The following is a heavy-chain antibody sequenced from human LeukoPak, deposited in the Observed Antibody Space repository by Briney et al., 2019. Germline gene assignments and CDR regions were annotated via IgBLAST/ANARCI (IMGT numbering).Heavy chain of an antibody. V-gene: IGHV3-30*03. Sequence: QSGGSLRLSCATSGFTFSSYGIHWVRQAPGKGLEWVAVISHDGSNKYYADSVKGRFTISRDNSKNTLFLQMNSLRAEDTAVYYCAREINPAAGNYYYYYMDVWGKGTTVTVSS. J-gene: IGHJ6*03. CDR2: ISHDGSNK. CDR3: AREINPAAGNYYYYYMDV. D-gene: IGHD2-2*01. CDR1: GFTFSSYG.